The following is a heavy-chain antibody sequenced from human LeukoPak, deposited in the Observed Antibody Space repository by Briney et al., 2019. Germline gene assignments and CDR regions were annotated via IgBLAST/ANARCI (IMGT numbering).Heavy chain of an antibody. CDR3: AKGSTVVTPPPTDAFDI. Sequence: GGSLRLSCAASGFTFSGYAMSWVRQAPGKGLEWVSAISGSGGSTYYADSVKGRFTISRDNSKNTLYLQMNSLRAEDTAVYYCAKGSTVVTPPPTDAFDIWGQGTMVTVSS. D-gene: IGHD4-23*01. V-gene: IGHV3-23*01. J-gene: IGHJ3*02. CDR2: ISGSGGST. CDR1: GFTFSGYA.